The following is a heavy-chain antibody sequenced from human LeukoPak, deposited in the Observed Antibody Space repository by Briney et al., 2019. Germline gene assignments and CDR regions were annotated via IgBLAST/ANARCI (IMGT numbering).Heavy chain of an antibody. D-gene: IGHD3-22*01. CDR3: ATSDPYYYDSSGYGY. Sequence: ASVKVSCMVSGYTLTELSMHWVRQAPGKGLEWMGGFDPEDGETIYAQKFQGRVTMTEDTSTDTAYMELSSLRSEDTAVYYCATSDPYYYDSSGYGYWGQGTLVTVSS. V-gene: IGHV1-24*01. CDR1: GYTLTELS. CDR2: FDPEDGET. J-gene: IGHJ4*02.